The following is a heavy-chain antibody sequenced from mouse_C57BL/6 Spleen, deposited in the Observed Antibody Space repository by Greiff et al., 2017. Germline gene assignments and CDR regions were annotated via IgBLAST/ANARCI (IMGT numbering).Heavy chain of an antibody. V-gene: IGHV1-80*01. CDR1: GYAFSSYW. J-gene: IGHJ3*01. CDR3: AIHYYGSSPAWFAY. CDR2: IYPGDGDT. Sequence: VKLQESGAELVKPGASVKISCKASGYAFSSYWMNWVKQRPGKGLEWIGQIYPGDGDTNYNGKFKGKATLTADKSSSTAYMQLSSLTSEDSAVYFCAIHYYGSSPAWFAYWGQGTLVTVSA. D-gene: IGHD1-1*01.